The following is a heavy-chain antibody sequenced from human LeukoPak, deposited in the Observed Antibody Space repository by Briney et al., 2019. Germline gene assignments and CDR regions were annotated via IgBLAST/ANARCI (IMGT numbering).Heavy chain of an antibody. CDR3: ARIRYSSGWAFDY. CDR1: GFTFSDYY. D-gene: IGHD6-19*01. CDR2: ISRSSSYT. V-gene: IGHV3-11*03. J-gene: IGHJ4*02. Sequence: GGSLRLSCAASGFTFSDYYMSWIRQAPGKGLEWVSSISRSSSYTKYADSVKGRFTISRDNAKNSLYLQMNSLRAEDTAVYYCARIRYSSGWAFDYWGQGTLVTVSS.